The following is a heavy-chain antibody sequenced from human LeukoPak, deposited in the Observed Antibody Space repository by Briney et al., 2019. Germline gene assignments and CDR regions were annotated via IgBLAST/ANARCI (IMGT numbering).Heavy chain of an antibody. V-gene: IGHV3-7*01. CDR1: GFTFRSYW. J-gene: IGHJ6*02. D-gene: IGHD2-15*01. CDR2: IKQDGSEK. CDR3: AKFKDPYYYYGMDV. Sequence: GGSLRLSCAVSGFTFRSYWMRWVRQAPGKGLEWVANIKQDGSEKYYVDSVKGRFTISRDNAESSLYLQMNSLRAEDTALYYCAKFKDPYYYYGMDVWGQGTTVTVSS.